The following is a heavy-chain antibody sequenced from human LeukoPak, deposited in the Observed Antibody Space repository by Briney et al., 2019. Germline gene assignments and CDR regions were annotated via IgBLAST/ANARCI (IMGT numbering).Heavy chain of an antibody. V-gene: IGHV1-2*02. Sequence: ASVKVSCKASGYTFTGYYMHWVRQAPGQGLEWMGWINPNSGGTNYAQKFQGRVTMTRDTSISTAYMEPSRLRSDDTAVYYCARDLGITMVRGVIGIDYWGQGTLVTVSS. J-gene: IGHJ4*02. CDR3: ARDLGITMVRGVIGIDY. CDR2: INPNSGGT. CDR1: GYTFTGYY. D-gene: IGHD3-10*01.